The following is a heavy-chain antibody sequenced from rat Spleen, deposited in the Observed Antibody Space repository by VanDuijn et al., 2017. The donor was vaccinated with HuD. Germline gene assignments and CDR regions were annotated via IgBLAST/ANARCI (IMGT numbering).Heavy chain of an antibody. V-gene: IGHV5-20*01. CDR1: GFTFSDYY. Sequence: EVQLVKSGGGLVQPGRSLKLSCAASGFTFSDYYMAWVRQAPTKGLEWVATISSDGGRNFYRDSVKGRFTISRDNAKSSLYLQMDSLRSEDTATYYCATGGTTVGDYWGQGVMVTVSS. CDR3: ATGGTTVGDY. D-gene: IGHD1-1*01. CDR2: ISSDGGRN. J-gene: IGHJ2*01.